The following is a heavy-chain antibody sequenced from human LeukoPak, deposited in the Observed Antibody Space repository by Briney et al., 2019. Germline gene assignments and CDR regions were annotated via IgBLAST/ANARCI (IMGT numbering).Heavy chain of an antibody. Sequence: GGSLKLSCEASGFTVNHHAMRRVRQAPGQGLEWVSAISGSGGRTYYAHSVKGRFTISRDNSKNTLYLQMNSLRAEDTAVYYCAKDGPDDFWTGYDYWGQGTLVTVSS. D-gene: IGHD3/OR15-3a*01. V-gene: IGHV3-23*01. CDR3: AKDGPDDFWTGYDY. CDR1: GFTVNHHA. CDR2: ISGSGGRT. J-gene: IGHJ4*02.